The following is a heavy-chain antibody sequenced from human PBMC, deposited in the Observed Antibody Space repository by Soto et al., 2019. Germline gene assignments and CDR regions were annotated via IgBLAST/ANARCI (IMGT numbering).Heavy chain of an antibody. V-gene: IGHV4-59*01. CDR3: ARARQGDTGRGLDV. CDR1: GDSINNYF. Sequence: PSETLSLTCTISGDSINNYFWNWIRQTPGKGLEWIGYIPYSGSTSYNPSLQSRVTISSDTSKNHSSLKLGSVTAADTAVYYCARARQGDTGRGLDVWGQGTTVT. J-gene: IGHJ6*02. D-gene: IGHD5-18*01. CDR2: IPYSGST.